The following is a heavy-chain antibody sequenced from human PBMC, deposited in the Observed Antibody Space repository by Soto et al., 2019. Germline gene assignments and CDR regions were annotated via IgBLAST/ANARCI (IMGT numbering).Heavy chain of an antibody. J-gene: IGHJ4*02. CDR2: ITSNGDST. V-gene: IGHV3-23*01. D-gene: IGHD2-2*02. CDR3: AKDSPSYTTSPFYFDS. CDR1: GFDFNKYA. Sequence: GSLRLSCAAFGFDFNKYAMAWVRQAPGKGLQWVSSITSNGDSTYYADSVKGRFTTSRDNSKNTLYLQMNSLRADDTAVFYCAKDSPSYTTSPFYFDSWGQGTLVTVSS.